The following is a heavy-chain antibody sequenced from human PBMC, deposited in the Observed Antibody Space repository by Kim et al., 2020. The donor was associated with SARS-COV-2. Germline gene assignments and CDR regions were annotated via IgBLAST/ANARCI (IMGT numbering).Heavy chain of an antibody. J-gene: IGHJ6*02. D-gene: IGHD3-3*01. V-gene: IGHV3-15*01. CDR3: TTARALEWLPPFYAGLDV. Sequence: VKRRFTISRDESKNTLNLQMNSLKTEDTAVYYCTTARALEWLPPFYAGLDVWGQGTSVTVSS.